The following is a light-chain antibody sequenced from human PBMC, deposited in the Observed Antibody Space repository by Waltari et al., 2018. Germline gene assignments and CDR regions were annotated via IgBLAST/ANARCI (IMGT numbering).Light chain of an antibody. J-gene: IGKJ1*01. CDR3: QQHGTLPAT. CDR1: QSVGSSS. Sequence: EIVLTQSPGTASLSPGERVTLSCRAGQSVGSSSLAWYQQKPGQAPRLVIYRASRRATGIPDRFSGSGSGTDFSLTISRLEPEDFAVYYCQQHGTLPATFGQGTKMEIK. V-gene: IGKV3-20*01. CDR2: RAS.